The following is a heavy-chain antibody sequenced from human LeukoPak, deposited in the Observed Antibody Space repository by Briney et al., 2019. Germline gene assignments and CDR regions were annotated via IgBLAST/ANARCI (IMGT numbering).Heavy chain of an antibody. CDR3: ARDLGIAAAAYAEYFKH. Sequence: ASVKVSCKASGGTFSSYAISWVRQAPGQGLEWMGRIIPIFGIANYAQKFQGRVTITADKSTSTAYMELSSLRSEDTAVYYCARDLGIAAAAYAEYFKHWGQGTLVTVSS. V-gene: IGHV1-69*04. J-gene: IGHJ1*01. CDR1: GGTFSSYA. CDR2: IIPIFGIA. D-gene: IGHD6-13*01.